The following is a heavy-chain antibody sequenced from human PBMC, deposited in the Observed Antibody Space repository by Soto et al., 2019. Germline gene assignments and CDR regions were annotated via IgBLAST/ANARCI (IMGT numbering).Heavy chain of an antibody. J-gene: IGHJ6*02. Sequence: QVQLVQSGAEVKKPGSSVKVSCKASGGTFSSYAISWVRQAPGQGLEWMGGIIPIFGTANYAQKFQGRVTITADEATSTAYMELSSLRSEDTAVYYCASEVGYCSGGSCYAHYGMDVWGQGTTVTVSS. V-gene: IGHV1-69*12. CDR3: ASEVGYCSGGSCYAHYGMDV. D-gene: IGHD2-15*01. CDR2: IIPIFGTA. CDR1: GGTFSSYA.